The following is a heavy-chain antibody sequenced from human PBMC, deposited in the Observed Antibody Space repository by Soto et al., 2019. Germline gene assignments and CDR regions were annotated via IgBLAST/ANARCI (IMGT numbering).Heavy chain of an antibody. CDR1: GGTFSSYA. V-gene: IGHV1-18*01. CDR2: ISAYIGNT. J-gene: IGHJ4*02. D-gene: IGHD3-9*01. CDR3: ARVYDILTGYYSPFDY. Sequence: GASVKVSCKASGGTFSSYAISWVRQAPGQGLEWMGWISAYIGNTNYAQKFQGRVTMTTDTSTSTAYMELRSLRSDDTAVYYCARVYDILTGYYSPFDYWGQGTLVTVSS.